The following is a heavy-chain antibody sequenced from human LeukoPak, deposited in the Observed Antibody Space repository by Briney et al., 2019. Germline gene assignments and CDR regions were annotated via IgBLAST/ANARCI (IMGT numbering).Heavy chain of an antibody. V-gene: IGHV1-24*01. CDR3: ARPGIAVAGPNDAFDI. Sequence: ASVKVSCKVSGYTLTGLSMNWVRQAPGKGLEWMGGFDPEDGETIYAQKFQGRVTMTEDTSTDTAYMELSSLRSEDTAVYYCARPGIAVAGPNDAFDIWGQGTMVTVSS. J-gene: IGHJ3*02. D-gene: IGHD6-19*01. CDR1: GYTLTGLS. CDR2: FDPEDGET.